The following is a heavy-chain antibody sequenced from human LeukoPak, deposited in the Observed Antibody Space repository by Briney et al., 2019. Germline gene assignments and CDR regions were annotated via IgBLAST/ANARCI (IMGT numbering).Heavy chain of an antibody. J-gene: IGHJ4*02. CDR1: GFDFSDYS. CDR3: VRDAYYSDSGGYYPFDF. Sequence: GGSLRLSCTASGFDFSDYSIHWVRQPPGKGLEYISAISFDGATIYHADSVKGRFTISRDNSKNTLFLQMSSLRPEDTALYYCVRDAYYSDSGGYYPFDFWGQGALVIVSS. V-gene: IGHV3-64D*06. CDR2: ISFDGATI. D-gene: IGHD3-22*01.